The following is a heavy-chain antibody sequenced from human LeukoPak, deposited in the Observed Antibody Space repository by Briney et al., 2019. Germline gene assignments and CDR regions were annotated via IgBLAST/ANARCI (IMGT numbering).Heavy chain of an antibody. Sequence: ASVKVSCKASGYTFTSYDINWVRPATGQGLEWMGWMNPNSGNTGYAQKFQGRVTMTRNTSISTAYMELSSLRSEDTAVYYCARGRPAARDKKKWFDPWGQGTLVTVSS. V-gene: IGHV1-8*01. CDR3: ARGRPAARDKKKWFDP. CDR1: GYTFTSYD. D-gene: IGHD6-6*01. CDR2: MNPNSGNT. J-gene: IGHJ5*02.